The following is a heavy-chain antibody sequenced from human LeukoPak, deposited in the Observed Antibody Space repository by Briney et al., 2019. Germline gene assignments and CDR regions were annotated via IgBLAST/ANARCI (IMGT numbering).Heavy chain of an antibody. J-gene: IGHJ4*02. CDR2: ISNDGSNK. D-gene: IGHD3-16*01. CDR1: GFTFSTYA. CDR3: ARDSPLGAGGDY. Sequence: PGGSLRLSCAASGFTFSTYAMHWVRQAPGKGLEWVAVISNDGSNKYYADSVKGRFTISRDNSKNTLYLQMNSLRAEDTAVYYCARDSPLGAGGDYWGQGTLVTVSS. V-gene: IGHV3-30*14.